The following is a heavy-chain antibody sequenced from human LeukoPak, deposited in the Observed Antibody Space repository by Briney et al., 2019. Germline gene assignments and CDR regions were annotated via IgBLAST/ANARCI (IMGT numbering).Heavy chain of an antibody. CDR3: ARDRRYTIFGVVIIPCDY. V-gene: IGHV3-21*01. D-gene: IGHD3-3*01. Sequence: PGGSLRLSCAASGVTFSSYAMSWVRQAPGEGLEWVSSISSSSSYIYYADSVKGGFTIPKDNAKNSLYLQMNSLRAEDTAVYYCARDRRYTIFGVVIIPCDYWGQGTLVTVSS. J-gene: IGHJ4*02. CDR1: GVTFSSYA. CDR2: ISSSSSYI.